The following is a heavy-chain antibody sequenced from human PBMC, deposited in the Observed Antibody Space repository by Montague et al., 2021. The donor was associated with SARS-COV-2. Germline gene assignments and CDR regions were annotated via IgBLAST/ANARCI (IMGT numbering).Heavy chain of an antibody. CDR2: IKQSGST. J-gene: IGHJ4*02. D-gene: IGHD3-22*01. V-gene: IGHV4-34*01. CDR3: ARGHLSVSMIVVVFTSASYYSDY. CDR1: GGSFGDDH. Sequence: SETLSLTCAVYGGSFGDDHWSWIRQPPGKGLEWIGDIKQSGSTNYNPSLKSRVTISVDTSKNQFSLKLNSVTAADTAVYYCARGHLSVSMIVVVFTSASYYSDYWGRGAQVTVSS.